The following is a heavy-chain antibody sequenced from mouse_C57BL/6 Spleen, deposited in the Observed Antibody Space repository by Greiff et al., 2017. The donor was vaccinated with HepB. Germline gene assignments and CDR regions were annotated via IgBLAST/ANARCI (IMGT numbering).Heavy chain of an antibody. D-gene: IGHD1-1*01. CDR1: GYTFTDYY. CDR3: AREGFYYYGSSYNFDV. CDR2: INPNNGGT. J-gene: IGHJ1*03. V-gene: IGHV1-26*01. Sequence: EVQLQQSGPELVKPGASVKISCKASGYTFTDYYMNWVKQSHGKSLEWIGDINPNNGGTSYNQKFKGKATLTVDKSSSTAYMELRSLTSEDSAVYYCAREGFYYYGSSYNFDVWGTGTTVTVSS.